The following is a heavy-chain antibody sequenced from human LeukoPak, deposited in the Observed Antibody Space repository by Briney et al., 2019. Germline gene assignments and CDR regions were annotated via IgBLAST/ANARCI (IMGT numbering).Heavy chain of an antibody. CDR1: GDSVSTTDYY. J-gene: IGHJ3*02. V-gene: IGHV4-30-4*01. CDR2: IYDSGNT. D-gene: IGHD2-2*01. CDR3: ARVGYCSSASCYSPGAFDI. Sequence: SQTLSLTCTVSGDSVSTTDYYWTWIRQPPGRGLEWIGYIYDSGNTYYNPPLKSRVTISVDTSNNQVSLNLRSVTAAYTAVYYCARVGYCSSASCYSPGAFDIWGQGTMVTVFS.